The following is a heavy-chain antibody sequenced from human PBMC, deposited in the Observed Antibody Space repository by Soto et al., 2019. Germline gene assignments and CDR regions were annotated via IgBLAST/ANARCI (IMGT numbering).Heavy chain of an antibody. CDR2: FYYSGNT. J-gene: IGHJ6*02. CDR3: ARMYNSGFYRPEGDYFFYGMDV. D-gene: IGHD6-19*01. V-gene: IGHV4-4*07. Sequence: SETLSLTCTVSGDSISDYYWSWIRQPAGKGLEWIGRFYYSGNTKSNPSLKSRVTMSADTSKNRFSLSLRSVTAADSAIYYCARMYNSGFYRPEGDYFFYGMDVWGQGTTVTVS. CDR1: GDSISDYY.